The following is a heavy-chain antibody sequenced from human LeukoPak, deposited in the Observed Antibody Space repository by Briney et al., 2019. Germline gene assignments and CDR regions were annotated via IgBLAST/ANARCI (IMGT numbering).Heavy chain of an antibody. J-gene: IGHJ6*03. D-gene: IGHD4-11*01. CDR3: ARGAPYSNYVVGYYYYYMDV. V-gene: IGHV1-2*02. CDR2: INPNSGGT. Sequence: ASVKVSCKASGYTLTGYYMHWVRQAPGQGLEWMGWINPNSGGTNYAQKFQGRVTMTRDTSISTAYMELSRLRSDDTAVYYCARGAPYSNYVVGYYYYYMDVWGKGTTVTVSS. CDR1: GYTLTGYY.